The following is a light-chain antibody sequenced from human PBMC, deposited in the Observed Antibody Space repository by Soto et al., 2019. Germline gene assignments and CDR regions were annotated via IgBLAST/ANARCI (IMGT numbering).Light chain of an antibody. CDR3: LQTYSTPLT. CDR2: VAS. Sequence: DIQMTQSPSSLSASVGDRVTITCRASQRISRYLNWYQQKSGKAPKLLIFVASNLESGVPSRFSGSGSGTEFTLTISSLQPEDFATYYCLQTYSTPLTSGQGTKADIK. J-gene: IGKJ2*01. V-gene: IGKV1-39*01. CDR1: QRISRY.